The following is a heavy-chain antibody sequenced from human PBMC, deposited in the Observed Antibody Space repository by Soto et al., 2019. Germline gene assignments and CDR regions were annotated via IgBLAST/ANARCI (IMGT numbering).Heavy chain of an antibody. CDR2: ITSDGSEK. CDR3: ARCRSYGMEGVERAVDI. D-gene: IGHD1-26*01. J-gene: IGHJ3*02. V-gene: IGHV3-7*03. CDR1: GFTFSNFW. Sequence: EVQLVESGGGWVQPGGSLRLSCAASGFTFSNFWMNWVRQAPGKGLEWVANITSDGSEKYYADSVKGRFTFSRDNAKNTLYLQMDSLRVEDTAVYYCARCRSYGMEGVERAVDIWGQGTKVTVSS.